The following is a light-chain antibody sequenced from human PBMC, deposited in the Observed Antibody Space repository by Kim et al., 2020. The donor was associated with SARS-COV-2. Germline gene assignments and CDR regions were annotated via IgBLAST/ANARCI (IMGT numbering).Light chain of an antibody. J-gene: IGLJ3*02. Sequence: SPGQTASITCSGDKYGDKYAGWYQQKPGQSPVLVIYQDSEQRSGIPERFSGSNSGNTATLTISGTQATDDADDYCQAWDSTTAVFGGGTQLTVL. V-gene: IGLV3-1*01. CDR2: QDS. CDR3: QAWDSTTAV. CDR1: KYGDKY.